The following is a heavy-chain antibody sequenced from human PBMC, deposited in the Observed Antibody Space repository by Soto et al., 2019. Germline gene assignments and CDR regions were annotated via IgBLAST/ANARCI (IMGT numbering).Heavy chain of an antibody. Sequence: QGQLVQSGGEVKKPGASVKVSCKASGYTFTRYGISWVRQAPGQGLEWMGWISGYNGDTKYAQKFQGRVTMIVDTATTTAYMELRSLTSDDRAVYYCAKNWQPPYYYYGMDVWGQGTTVTVSS. CDR3: AKNWQPPYYYYGMDV. CDR2: ISGYNGDT. CDR1: GYTFTRYG. V-gene: IGHV1-18*01. J-gene: IGHJ6*02.